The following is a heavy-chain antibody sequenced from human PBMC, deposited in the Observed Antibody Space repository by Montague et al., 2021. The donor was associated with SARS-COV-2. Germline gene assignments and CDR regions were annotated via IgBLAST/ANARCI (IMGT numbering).Heavy chain of an antibody. CDR3: ARERLDCSGTSCYTNGLDV. J-gene: IGHJ6*02. D-gene: IGHD2-15*01. Sequence: SETLSLTCTVSGGSVRSGPYYWTWIRQPPEKGLEWIGYVYYSGTANHNPSLKSRFTLTVDTSKNQFSLKLSSVTAADTAIYYCARERLDCSGTSCYTNGLDVWGQGTMVTVPS. CDR2: VYYSGTA. V-gene: IGHV4-61*01. CDR1: GGSVRSGPYY.